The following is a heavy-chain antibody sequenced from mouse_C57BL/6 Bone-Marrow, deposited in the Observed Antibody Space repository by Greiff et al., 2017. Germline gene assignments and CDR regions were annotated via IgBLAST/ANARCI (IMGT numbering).Heavy chain of an antibody. D-gene: IGHD2-3*01. CDR3: SSFDGNYFDF. Sequence: EVKLVESGAELVRPGASVKLSCTASGFNIKDDYIHWVKQRPEQGLEWIGWIVPEFGDTDYASKFQGKATITSDTSSNTAYLQLSSLTSEDTAVYYCSSFDGNYFDFWGQGTPLTVAS. V-gene: IGHV14-4*01. CDR1: GFNIKDDY. J-gene: IGHJ2*01. CDR2: IVPEFGDT.